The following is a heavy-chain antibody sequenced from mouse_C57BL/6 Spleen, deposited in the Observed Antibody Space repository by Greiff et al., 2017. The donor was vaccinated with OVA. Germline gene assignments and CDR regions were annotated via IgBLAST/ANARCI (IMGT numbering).Heavy chain of an antibody. Sequence: DVHLVESGGGLVKPGGSLKLSCAASGFTFSDYGMHWVRQAPEKGLEWFAYISSGSSTIYYADTVKGRFTISRDNAKNTLFLQMTSLRSEDTAMYYCAITTVVATGAMDYWGQGTSVTVSS. J-gene: IGHJ4*01. D-gene: IGHD1-1*01. CDR2: ISSGSSTI. V-gene: IGHV5-17*01. CDR3: AITTVVATGAMDY. CDR1: GFTFSDYG.